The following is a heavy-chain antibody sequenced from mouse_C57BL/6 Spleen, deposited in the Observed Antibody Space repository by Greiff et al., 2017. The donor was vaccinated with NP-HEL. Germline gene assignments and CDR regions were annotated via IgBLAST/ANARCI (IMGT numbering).Heavy chain of an antibody. J-gene: IGHJ2*01. Sequence: QVQLKQPGAELVMPGASVKLSCKASGYTFTSYWMHWVKQRPGQGLEWIGEIDPSDSYTNYNQKFKGKSTLTVDKSSSTAYMQLSSLTSEDSAVYYCARANWDYWGQGTTLTVSS. D-gene: IGHD4-1*01. V-gene: IGHV1-69*01. CDR1: GYTFTSYW. CDR2: IDPSDSYT. CDR3: ARANWDY.